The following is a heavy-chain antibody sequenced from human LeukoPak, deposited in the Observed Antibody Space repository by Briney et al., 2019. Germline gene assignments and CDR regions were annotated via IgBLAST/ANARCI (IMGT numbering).Heavy chain of an antibody. CDR2: INHSGST. CDR1: GGSFSGYY. Sequence: SETLSLTCAVYGGSFSGYYWSWIRQPPGKGLEWLGEINHSGSTNYNPSLKSRVTISVDTSKNQFSLKLSSVTAADTAVYYCARRLQTYYYDSSGYNIRQYFDYWGQGTLVTVSS. CDR3: ARRLQTYYYDSSGYNIRQYFDY. V-gene: IGHV4-34*01. J-gene: IGHJ4*02. D-gene: IGHD3-22*01.